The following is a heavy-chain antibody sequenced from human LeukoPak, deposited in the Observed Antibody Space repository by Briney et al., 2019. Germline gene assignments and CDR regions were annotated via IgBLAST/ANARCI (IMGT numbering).Heavy chain of an antibody. V-gene: IGHV1-8*01. D-gene: IGHD2-2*02. CDR2: MNPNRGNT. J-gene: IGHJ6*03. Sequence: GASVKVSCKASGYTFTSYDINWVRQAPGQGLEWMGWMNPNRGNTGYAQKFQGRVTMTRNTSISTAYMELSSLRSEDTAVYYCARGGQYCSSTSCYTGFIYYYYYYMDVWGKGTTVTVSS. CDR1: GYTFTSYD. CDR3: ARGGQYCSSTSCYTGFIYYYYYYMDV.